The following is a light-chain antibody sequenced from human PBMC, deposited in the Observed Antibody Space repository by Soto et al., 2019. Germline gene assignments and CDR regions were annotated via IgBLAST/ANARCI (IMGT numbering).Light chain of an antibody. Sequence: EIVLTQSPGTLSVTPGEIATLSCRASQSVSNNFLAWYQQKGGQAPRLLIYAASSGATGIPGRFSGSGSGTDFTLTISRVEPGDSAVYYCQQYGSSPNTFGQGTKLEIK. CDR3: QQYGSSPNT. J-gene: IGKJ2*01. V-gene: IGKV3-20*01. CDR1: QSVSNNF. CDR2: AAS.